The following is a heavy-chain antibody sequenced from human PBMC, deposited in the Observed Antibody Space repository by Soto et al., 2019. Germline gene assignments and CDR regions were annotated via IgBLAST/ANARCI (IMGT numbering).Heavy chain of an antibody. V-gene: IGHV4-34*01. Sequence: QVQLQQWGAGLLKPSETLSLTCAVYGGSFSGYYWSWIRQPPGKGLEWIGEINHSGSTNYNPSLKSRVTISVDTSKNQFSLNLSSVTAADTAVYYCARLALRFHGAFDIWGQGTMVTVSS. CDR3: ARLALRFHGAFDI. CDR2: INHSGST. J-gene: IGHJ3*02. CDR1: GGSFSGYY. D-gene: IGHD3-3*01.